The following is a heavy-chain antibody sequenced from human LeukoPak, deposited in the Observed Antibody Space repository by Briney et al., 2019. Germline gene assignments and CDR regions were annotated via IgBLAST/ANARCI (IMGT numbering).Heavy chain of an antibody. D-gene: IGHD1-26*01. CDR3: AKAHGGSYHSGID. J-gene: IGHJ4*02. Sequence: LAGGSLRLSCAASGFTVSSNYMSWVRQAPGKGLEWVSLIYSGGSTYYADSVKGRFTISRDNAKQSLYLQMNSLRAEDTAEYYCAKAHGGSYHSGIDWGQGTLVIVSS. CDR1: GFTVSSNY. V-gene: IGHV3-53*01. CDR2: IYSGGST.